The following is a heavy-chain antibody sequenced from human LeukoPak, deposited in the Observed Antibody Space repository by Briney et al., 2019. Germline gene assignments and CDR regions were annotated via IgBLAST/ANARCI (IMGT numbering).Heavy chain of an antibody. Sequence: GESLKISCKGSGYSFTSYWIGWVRQMPGKGLEWMGIIYPGDSDTRYSPSFQGQVTISADKSISTAYLQWSSLKASDTAMYYCARRYCSSTSCRKGEGDFDYWGQGTLVTVSS. CDR3: ARRYCSSTSCRKGEGDFDY. CDR1: GYSFTSYW. CDR2: IYPGDSDT. V-gene: IGHV5-51*01. D-gene: IGHD2-2*01. J-gene: IGHJ4*02.